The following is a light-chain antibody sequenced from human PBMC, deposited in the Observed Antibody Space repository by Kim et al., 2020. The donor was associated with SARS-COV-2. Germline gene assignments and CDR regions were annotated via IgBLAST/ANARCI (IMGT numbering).Light chain of an antibody. J-gene: IGKJ2*01. Sequence: LSLSPGERATLACRASQSVSSYLAWYQQKPGQAPRLLIYDASNRATGIPARFSGSGSGTDFTLTISSLEPEDFAVYYCQQRSNWYTFGQGTKLEI. CDR2: DAS. CDR3: QQRSNWYT. CDR1: QSVSSY. V-gene: IGKV3-11*01.